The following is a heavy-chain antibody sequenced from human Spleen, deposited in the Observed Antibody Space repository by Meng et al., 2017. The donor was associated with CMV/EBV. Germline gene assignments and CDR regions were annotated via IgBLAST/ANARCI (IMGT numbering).Heavy chain of an antibody. V-gene: IGHV3-21*01. CDR2: ISSSSSYI. D-gene: IGHD1-26*01. CDR3: GSREGGY. CDR1: GFTFSSYS. Sequence: GESLKISCAASGFTFSSYSMNWVRQAPGKGLEWVSSISSSSSYIYYADSVKGRCTISRDNAKNSLYLQMNSLRAEDTAVYYCGSREGGYWGQGTLVTVSS. J-gene: IGHJ4*01.